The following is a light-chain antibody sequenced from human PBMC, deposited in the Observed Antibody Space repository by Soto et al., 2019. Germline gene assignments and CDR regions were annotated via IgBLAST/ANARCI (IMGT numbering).Light chain of an antibody. J-gene: IGKJ1*01. CDR3: MQSQQTPPT. Sequence: DIVMTQSPLSLPVTPGEPASISCSSSQSILQSNGYNYLDWYLQKPGQSPQLLIFFGSYRASGVPDRFSGSGSGTDFTLKIRRVEAEDVGIYYCMQSQQTPPTFGQGTRVEIK. V-gene: IGKV2-28*01. CDR2: FGS. CDR1: QSILQSNGYNY.